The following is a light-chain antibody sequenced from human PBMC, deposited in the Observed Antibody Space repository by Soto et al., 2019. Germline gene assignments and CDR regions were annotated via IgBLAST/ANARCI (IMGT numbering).Light chain of an antibody. CDR1: SSDVGSYNL. CDR3: CSYAGSSTWV. Sequence: QFVLTQPASVTGSPGQSITISCNGTSSDVGSYNLVSWYQQHPGKAPKLMIYEVSKRPSGVSNRFSGSKSGNTASLTISGLQAEDEADYYCCSYAGSSTWVFGTGTKVTVL. CDR2: EVS. V-gene: IGLV2-23*02. J-gene: IGLJ1*01.